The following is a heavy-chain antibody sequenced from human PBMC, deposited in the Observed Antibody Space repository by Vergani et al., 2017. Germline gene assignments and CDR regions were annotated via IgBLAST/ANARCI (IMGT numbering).Heavy chain of an antibody. Sequence: QVQLQESGPGLLKPSETLSLTCAVYGGSFSGYYWSWIRQPPGKGLEWIGEINHSGSTHYNPSLKSRVTISVDTSKNQFSLKLSSVTAAETAVYYCARDGTVRGDGPFADYWGQGTLVTVSS. CDR1: GGSFSGYY. J-gene: IGHJ4*02. CDR3: ARDGTVRGDGPFADY. CDR2: INHSGST. V-gene: IGHV4-34*09. D-gene: IGHD3-10*01.